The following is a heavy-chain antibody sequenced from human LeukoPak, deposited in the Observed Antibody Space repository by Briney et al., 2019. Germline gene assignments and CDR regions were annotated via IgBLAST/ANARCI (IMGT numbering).Heavy chain of an antibody. CDR3: ARRGTYYDFWSGMGALGYFDY. V-gene: IGHV4-39*01. D-gene: IGHD3-3*01. J-gene: IGHJ4*02. Sequence: PSGTLSLTCTVSGGSISSSSYYWGWIRQPPGKGLEWIGSIYYSGSTYYNPSLKSRVTISVDTSKNQFSLKLSSVTAADTAVYYCARRGTYYDFWSGMGALGYFDYWGQGTLVTVSS. CDR1: GGSISSSSYY. CDR2: IYYSGST.